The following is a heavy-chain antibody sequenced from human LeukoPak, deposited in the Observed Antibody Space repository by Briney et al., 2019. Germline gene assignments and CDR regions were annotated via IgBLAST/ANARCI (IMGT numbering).Heavy chain of an antibody. V-gene: IGHV3-30*18. Sequence: GGSLRLSCAASGFTFSSYGMHWVRQAPGKGLAWVAVISYDGSNKYYADSVKGRSTISRDNSKNTLYLQMNSLRAEDTAVYYCAKDHLRIVVVVAANFDYWGQGTLVTVSS. CDR1: GFTFSSYG. CDR2: ISYDGSNK. D-gene: IGHD2-15*01. J-gene: IGHJ4*02. CDR3: AKDHLRIVVVVAANFDY.